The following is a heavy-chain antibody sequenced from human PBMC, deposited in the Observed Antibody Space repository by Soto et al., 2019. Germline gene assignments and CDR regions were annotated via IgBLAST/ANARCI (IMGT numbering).Heavy chain of an antibody. V-gene: IGHV4-59*08. D-gene: IGHD1-26*01. CDR3: ARHLRSGSYHYSFDY. J-gene: IGHJ4*02. CDR2: IYSSGNT. Sequence: QVQLQESGPGLVKPSETLSLTCTVSGGSISSYYWSWIRQPPGKALEWIGYIYSSGNTNYNPSLRRRVTQSEDTSKNPVSLTLSSVTAADTAVYYCARHLRSGSYHYSFDYGGQGTLVTVSS. CDR1: GGSISSYY.